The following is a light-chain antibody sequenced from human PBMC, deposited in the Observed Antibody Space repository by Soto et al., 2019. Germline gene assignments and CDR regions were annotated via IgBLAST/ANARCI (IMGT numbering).Light chain of an antibody. V-gene: IGKV1-39*01. CDR1: QSISSX. CDR3: QQSYSTPPIT. Sequence: DIQMTQSPSSLSASVGDRVTITCRASQSISSXLNWYQQKPGKAPKLLIYAASSLQSGVPSRFSGSGSGTDFTLTISSLQPEDFATYYCQQSYSTPPITYGQGTRLEIK. J-gene: IGKJ5*01. CDR2: AAS.